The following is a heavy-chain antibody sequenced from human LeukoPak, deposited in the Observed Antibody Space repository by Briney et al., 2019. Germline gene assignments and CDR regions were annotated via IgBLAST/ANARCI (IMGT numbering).Heavy chain of an antibody. CDR1: GYTFTDYY. J-gene: IGHJ4*02. D-gene: IGHD7-27*01. Sequence: ASVKVSCKASGYTFTDYYMHWVRQAPGQGLEWMGWINPNSAGTNYAQKFEGRVTMTRDTSISTAYMELSRLRSDDTAVYYCARFPMTGDRRTMYYFDYWGQGTLVTVSS. CDR3: ARFPMTGDRRTMYYFDY. CDR2: INPNSAGT. V-gene: IGHV1-2*02.